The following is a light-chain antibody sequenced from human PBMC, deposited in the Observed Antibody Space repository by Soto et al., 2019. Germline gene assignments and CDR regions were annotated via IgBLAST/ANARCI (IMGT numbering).Light chain of an antibody. J-gene: IGKJ3*01. CDR3: QNLDSAAFT. Sequence: IQMTQSPSSLSASVGDRVTITCRASQGIGNYLAWYQQRPGQVPKLLIYAASTLQSGVPSRFSGSGSGTYFTLTISSLLPEDVATYYCQNLDSAAFTFGPGTKVDIK. CDR2: AAS. V-gene: IGKV1-27*01. CDR1: QGIGNY.